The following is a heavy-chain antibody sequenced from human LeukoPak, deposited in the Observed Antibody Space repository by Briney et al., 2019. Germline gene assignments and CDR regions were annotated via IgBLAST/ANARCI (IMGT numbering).Heavy chain of an antibody. CDR2: ISAYNGNT. D-gene: IGHD3-22*01. CDR3: ARGLPPRRYYDTSGYYSYYFDY. Sequence: ASVKVSCKASGYTFTSYGISWVRQAPGQGLEWMGWISAYNGNTKYAQKLQGRVTMTTDTSTSTAYMELRSLRSDDTAVYYCARGLPPRRYYDTSGYYSYYFDYWGQGTLVTVSS. J-gene: IGHJ4*02. V-gene: IGHV1-18*01. CDR1: GYTFTSYG.